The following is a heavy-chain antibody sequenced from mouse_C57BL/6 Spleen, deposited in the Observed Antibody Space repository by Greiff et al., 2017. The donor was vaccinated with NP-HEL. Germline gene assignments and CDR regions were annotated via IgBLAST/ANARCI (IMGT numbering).Heavy chain of an antibody. CDR1: GYAFSSYW. D-gene: IGHD2-3*01. J-gene: IGHJ2*01. CDR3: ARRDGYPYFDY. CDR2: IYPGDGDT. V-gene: IGHV1-80*01. Sequence: VQLQQSGAELVKPGASVKISCKASGYAFSSYWMNWVKQRPGKGLEWIGQIYPGDGDTNYNGKFKGKATLTADKSASTAYMQLSSLTSEDSAVYFCARRDGYPYFDYWGQGTTLTVSS.